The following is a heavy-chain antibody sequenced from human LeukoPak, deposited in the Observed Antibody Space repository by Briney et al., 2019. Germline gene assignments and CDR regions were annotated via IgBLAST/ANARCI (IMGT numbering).Heavy chain of an antibody. CDR2: IYHSGST. Sequence: SQTLSPTCAVSGGSISSGGYSWSWIRQPPGKGLEWIGYIYHSGSTYYNPSLKSRVTISVDRSKNQFSLKLSSVTAADTAVYYCAREGANPRTYNWFDPWGQGTLVTVSS. D-gene: IGHD1-14*01. J-gene: IGHJ5*02. CDR3: AREGANPRTYNWFDP. V-gene: IGHV4-30-2*01. CDR1: GGSISSGGYS.